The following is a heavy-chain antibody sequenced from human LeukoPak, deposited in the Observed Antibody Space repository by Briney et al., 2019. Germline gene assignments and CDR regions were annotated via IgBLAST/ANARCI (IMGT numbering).Heavy chain of an antibody. D-gene: IGHD6-19*01. CDR1: GFTLSSYE. CDR3: ARDLSGSSGWYSYYYYYMDV. CDR2: ISSSGSTI. Sequence: RAGGSLRLSCAASGFTLSSYEMNWVRQAPGKGLEWVSYISSSGSTIYYADSVKGRFTISRDNAKNSLYLQMNSLRAEDTAVYYCARDLSGSSGWYSYYYYYMDVWGKGTTVTVSS. V-gene: IGHV3-48*03. J-gene: IGHJ6*03.